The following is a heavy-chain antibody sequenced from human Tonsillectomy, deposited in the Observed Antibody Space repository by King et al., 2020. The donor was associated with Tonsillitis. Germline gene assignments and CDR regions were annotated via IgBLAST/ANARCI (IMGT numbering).Heavy chain of an antibody. CDR1: GFTFSSYG. CDR2: ISYDGSNE. Sequence: QLVQSGGGVVQPGRSLRLSCAASGFTFSSYGMHWVRQAPGKGLEWVAFISYDGSNEYYGDPVKGRFTISRDNSKNTLYVQMNSLRAEDTAVYYCAREGDIVGTSMDVLGQGTTVTVSS. CDR3: AREGDIVGTSMDV. J-gene: IGHJ6*02. V-gene: IGHV3-30*03. D-gene: IGHD5-12*01.